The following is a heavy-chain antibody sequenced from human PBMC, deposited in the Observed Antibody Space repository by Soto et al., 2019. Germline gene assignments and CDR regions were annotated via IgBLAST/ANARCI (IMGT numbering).Heavy chain of an antibody. J-gene: IGHJ4*02. CDR1: GYTFTGYY. D-gene: IGHD1-26*01. CDR2: INPNSGGT. V-gene: IGHV1-2*02. CDR3: ARGKGGIAGATTTMGY. Sequence: ASVKVSCKASGYTFTGYYMHWVRQAPGQGLEWMGWINPNSGGTNYAQKFQGRVTMTRDTSISTAYMELSRLRSDDTAVYYCARGKGGIAGATTTMGYWGQGTLVTVSS.